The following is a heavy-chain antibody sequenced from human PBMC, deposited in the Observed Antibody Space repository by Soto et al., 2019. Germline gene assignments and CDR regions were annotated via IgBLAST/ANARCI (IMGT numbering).Heavy chain of an antibody. J-gene: IGHJ4*02. CDR3: AELYDVWSGDYSCFDY. CDR2: ISGSGGST. CDR1: GFTFSSYA. D-gene: IGHD3-3*01. Sequence: GGSLRLSCAASGFTFSSYAMSWVRQAPGKGLEWVSAISGSGGSTYYADSVKGRFTISRDNSKNTLYLQMNSLRAEDVAVYYCAELYDVWSGDYSCFDYWGQGTLVTVSS. V-gene: IGHV3-23*01.